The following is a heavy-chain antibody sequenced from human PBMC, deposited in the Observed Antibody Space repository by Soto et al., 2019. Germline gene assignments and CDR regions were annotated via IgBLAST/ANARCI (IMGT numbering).Heavy chain of an antibody. J-gene: IGHJ4*02. CDR3: ARDSGFGELWDYFDY. CDR1: GGTFSSYA. Sequence: QVQLAQSGAEVKKPGSSVKVSCKASGGTFSSYAISWVRQAPGQGLEWMGGIIPIFGTANYAQKFQGRVTITADESTGTAYMELSSLRSEDTAVYYCARDSGFGELWDYFDYWGQGTLVTVSS. V-gene: IGHV1-69*01. CDR2: IIPIFGTA. D-gene: IGHD3-10*01.